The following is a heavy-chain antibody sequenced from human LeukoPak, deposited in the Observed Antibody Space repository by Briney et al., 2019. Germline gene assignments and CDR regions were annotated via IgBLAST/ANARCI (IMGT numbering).Heavy chain of an antibody. Sequence: GGSLTLSCEASRSTFNNKWINRVRHGPGKGMEWVGLIKNKIHGGTTKTAAPGKDRFTISRNDSTNTVYLQMNSLKTEDTAVYYGAKMENYYDRSHCENCGRGRLVNV. CDR1: RSTFNNKW. CDR2: IKNKIHGGTT. CDR3: AKMENYYDRSHCENCGRGRLVNV. J-gene: IGHJ6*01. V-gene: IGHV3-15*01. D-gene: IGHD3-22*01.